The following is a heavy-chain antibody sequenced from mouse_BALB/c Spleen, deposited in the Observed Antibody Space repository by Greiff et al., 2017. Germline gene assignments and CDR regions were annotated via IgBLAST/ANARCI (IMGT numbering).Heavy chain of an antibody. D-gene: IGHD1-1*01. Sequence: EVKLLESGGGLVQLGGPLKLSCAASGFDSSRYWMSWARQAPGKGLEWIGEINPDSSMINYTPSLKDKFIISRDNAKNTLYLQMSKVRSEDTAIYYCARGSPYYYGSVGFTYWGEETLVTVS. V-gene: IGHV4-1*02. J-gene: IGHJ3*01. CDR2: INPDSSMI. CDR3: ARGSPYYYGSVGFTY. CDR1: GFDSSRYW.